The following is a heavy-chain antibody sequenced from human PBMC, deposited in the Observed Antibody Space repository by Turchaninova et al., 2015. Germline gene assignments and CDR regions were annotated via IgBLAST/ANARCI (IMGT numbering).Heavy chain of an antibody. Sequence: QVQLPGSGPGRVTPSGTLSLPGRVSGYSIGTGYYWGWNRQPPGQGLEWIGSVYHSGSTYYNPSHKSRVTISVDTSKNQFSLKLRSVTAADTAVYYCATGSPAADYWGQGTLVTVSS. J-gene: IGHJ4*02. D-gene: IGHD6-25*01. CDR3: ATGSPAADY. CDR2: VYHSGST. CDR1: GYSIGTGYY. V-gene: IGHV4-38-2*02.